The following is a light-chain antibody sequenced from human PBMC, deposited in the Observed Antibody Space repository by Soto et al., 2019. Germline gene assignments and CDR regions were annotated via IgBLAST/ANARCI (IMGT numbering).Light chain of an antibody. J-gene: IGKJ2*01. CDR2: GTF. CDR3: QHYGSSQYT. V-gene: IGKV3-20*01. Sequence: EIVLTQSPGTLSLSPGERATLSCRASRSVSDSYIAWYQQKPGQAPRLLIYGTFTRATGIPDRFSGSGSGTDFTLTISRLEPEDFAVFYCQHYGSSQYTVGQGTKLEFK. CDR1: RSVSDSY.